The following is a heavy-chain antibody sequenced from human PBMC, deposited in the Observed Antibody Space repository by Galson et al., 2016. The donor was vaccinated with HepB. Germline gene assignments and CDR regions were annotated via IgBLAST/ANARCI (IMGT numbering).Heavy chain of an antibody. V-gene: IGHV4-39*01. D-gene: IGHD3-10*01. CDR3: ARHEFSGSNYFDY. CDR1: GGSISGSSYY. CDR2: IHYSGNS. Sequence: SETLSLTCTVSGGSISGSSYYWGWVRQPPGKGLEWIGSIHYSGNSYHSSSLKSRVSISVDTSKNQLSLRLSSVTAADSAVYYCARHEFSGSNYFDYWGQGTLVTVSS. J-gene: IGHJ4*02.